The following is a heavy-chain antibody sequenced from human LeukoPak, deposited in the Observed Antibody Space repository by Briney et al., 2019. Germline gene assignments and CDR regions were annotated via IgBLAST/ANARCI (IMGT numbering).Heavy chain of an antibody. V-gene: IGHV3-33*06. CDR1: GFTFSSYG. CDR2: IWYDGSNK. J-gene: IGHJ4*02. Sequence: GGSLRLSCAASGFTFSSYGMHWVRQAPGKGLEWVAVIWYDGSNKYYADSVKGRFTISRDNSKNTLYLQINSLRAEDTAVYYCAKGPLRTINYFDYWGQGTLVTVSS. D-gene: IGHD5-12*01. CDR3: AKGPLRTINYFDY.